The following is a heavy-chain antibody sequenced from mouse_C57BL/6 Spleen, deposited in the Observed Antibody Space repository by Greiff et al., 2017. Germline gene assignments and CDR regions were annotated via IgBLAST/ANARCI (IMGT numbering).Heavy chain of an antibody. CDR3: ARDYDSRRYFDV. Sequence: ESGPGLVKPSQSLSLTCSVTGYSITSGYYWNWIRQFPGNKLEWMGYISYDGSNNYNPSLKNRISITRDTSKNQFFLKLNSVTTEDTATYYCARDYDSRRYFDVWGTGTTVTVSS. J-gene: IGHJ1*03. CDR1: GYSITSGYY. CDR2: ISYDGSN. D-gene: IGHD2-4*01. V-gene: IGHV3-6*01.